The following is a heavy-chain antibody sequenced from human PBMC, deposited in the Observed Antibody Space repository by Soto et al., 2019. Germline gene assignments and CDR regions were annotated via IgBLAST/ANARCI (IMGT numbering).Heavy chain of an antibody. CDR2: IYYSGST. V-gene: IGHV4-59*01. CDR3: ARATYGSGSYYFDY. J-gene: IGHJ4*02. CDR1: GGSISSYY. Sequence: SETLSLTCTVSGGSISSYYWSWIRQPPGKGLEWIGYIYYSGSTNYNPSLKSRVTISVDTSKNQFSLKLSSVTAADTAVYYCARATYGSGSYYFDYWGQGTLVTVSS. D-gene: IGHD3-10*01.